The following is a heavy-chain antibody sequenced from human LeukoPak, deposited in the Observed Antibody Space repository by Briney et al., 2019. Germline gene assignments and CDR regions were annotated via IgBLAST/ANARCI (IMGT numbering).Heavy chain of an antibody. J-gene: IGHJ6*03. CDR3: ARDAEAYYYMDV. CDR2: IYTSGST. Sequence: SETLPLTCTVSGGSISSGSYYWSWIRQPAGKGLEWIGRIYTSGSTNYNPSLKSRVTISVDTSKNQFSLKLSSVTAADTAVYYCARDAEAYYYMDVWGKGTTVTISS. V-gene: IGHV4-61*02. CDR1: GGSISSGSYY.